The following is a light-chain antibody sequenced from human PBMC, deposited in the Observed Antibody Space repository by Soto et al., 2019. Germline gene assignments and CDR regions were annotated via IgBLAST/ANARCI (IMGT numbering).Light chain of an antibody. V-gene: IGKV1-9*01. Sequence: IQLTQSPSSLSASVGDRVTITCRASQGSSSYLAWYQQKPGKAPKLLIYGASTLEGGVPFRFSGSGSGTDFTLTISSLQPEDFATNYCQQLNTYPITFGQATRLEIK. CDR1: QGSSSY. J-gene: IGKJ5*01. CDR2: GAS. CDR3: QQLNTYPIT.